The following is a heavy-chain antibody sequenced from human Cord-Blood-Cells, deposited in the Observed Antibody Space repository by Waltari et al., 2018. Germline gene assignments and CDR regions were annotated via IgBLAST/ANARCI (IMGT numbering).Heavy chain of an antibody. CDR1: GGTFSSYA. V-gene: IGHV1-69*01. Sequence: QVQLVQSGAEVKKPGSSVKVSCKASGGTFSSYAISWVRQAPGQGLEWMGVIIPIFGTANYAQKFQGRGTITADESTSTAYMVLSSLRSEETAVYYCAIYAALRSPVDYWGQGTLVTVSS. D-gene: IGHD5-12*01. CDR2: IIPIFGTA. J-gene: IGHJ4*02. CDR3: AIYAALRSPVDY.